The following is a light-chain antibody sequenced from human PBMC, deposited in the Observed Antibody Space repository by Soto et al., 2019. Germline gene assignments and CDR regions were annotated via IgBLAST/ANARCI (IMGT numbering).Light chain of an antibody. Sequence: DIQMTQSPSTLSAPVGDRVTITCRASQSISNWLAWYQQKPGKAPKLLIYKASILESGVPSRVSGSGSGTEFTLTISSLQPDDFATYYCQEYDTYSTFGQGTKVEI. CDR2: KAS. CDR3: QEYDTYST. CDR1: QSISNW. J-gene: IGKJ1*01. V-gene: IGKV1-5*03.